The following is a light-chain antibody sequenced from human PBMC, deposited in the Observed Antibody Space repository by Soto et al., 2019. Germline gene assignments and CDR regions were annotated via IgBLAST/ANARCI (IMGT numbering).Light chain of an antibody. J-gene: IGKJ1*01. CDR2: DAS. Sequence: DIQMTQSPSTLSASVGDRVTITCRASQSISSWLAWYQRKPGKAPKLVIYDASSLQSGVPSRFSGSGSGTEFTLTISSLQPDDFATYYCQQYQSYWTFGQGTKVDIK. CDR3: QQYQSYWT. V-gene: IGKV1-5*01. CDR1: QSISSW.